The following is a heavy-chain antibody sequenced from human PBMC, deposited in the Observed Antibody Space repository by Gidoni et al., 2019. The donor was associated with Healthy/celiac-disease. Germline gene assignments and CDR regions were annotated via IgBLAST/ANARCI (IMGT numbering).Heavy chain of an antibody. V-gene: IGHV4-39*07. CDR1: GGSISSSSYY. J-gene: IGHJ4*02. CDR3: AREDIVVVVAATGALGE. D-gene: IGHD2-15*01. CDR2: IYYSGST. Sequence: QLQLQESGPGLVKPSETLSLTCTVSGGSISSSSYYWGWIRQPPGKGLEWIGSIYYSGSTYYNPSLKSRVTISVDTSKNQFSLKLSSVTAADTAVYYCAREDIVVVVAATGALGEWGQGTLVTVSS.